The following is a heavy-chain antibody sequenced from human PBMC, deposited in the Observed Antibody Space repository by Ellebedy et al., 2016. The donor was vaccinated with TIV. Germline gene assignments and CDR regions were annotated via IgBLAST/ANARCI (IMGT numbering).Heavy chain of an antibody. D-gene: IGHD4-17*01. J-gene: IGHJ3*02. CDR2: INQDGSDR. V-gene: IGHV3-7*01. CDR3: ATDGSYGDYRSPAHAFVI. CDR1: GFTFNSYW. Sequence: GGSLRLSCAASGFTFNSYWMTWVRQAPGKGLEWVANINQDGSDRYYVDSLKGRFTISRDNAKNSLYLHMNSLRGEDTAVYYCATDGSYGDYRSPAHAFVIWGQGTMVTVSS.